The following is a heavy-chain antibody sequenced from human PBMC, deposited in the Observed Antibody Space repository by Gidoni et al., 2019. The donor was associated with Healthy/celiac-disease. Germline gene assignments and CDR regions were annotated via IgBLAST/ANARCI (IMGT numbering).Heavy chain of an antibody. D-gene: IGHD3-16*01. V-gene: IGHV4-34*01. CDR2: INHSGST. CDR1: GRSFSGYY. CDR3: ARGPLYPFGDAFDI. J-gene: IGHJ3*02. Sequence: QVQLQQLGAGLLKPSETLSLTCAVYGRSFSGYYWSWIRQPPGKGLEWIGEINHSGSTNYNPSLKSRVTISVDTSKNQFSLKLSSVTAADTAVYYCARGPLYPFGDAFDIWGQGTMVTVSS.